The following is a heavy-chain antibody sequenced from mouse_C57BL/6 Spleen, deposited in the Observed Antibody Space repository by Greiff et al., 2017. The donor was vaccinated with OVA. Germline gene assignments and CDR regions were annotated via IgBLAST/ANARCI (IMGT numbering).Heavy chain of an antibody. V-gene: IGHV1-52*01. J-gene: IGHJ1*03. D-gene: IGHD2-2*01. CDR2: IDPSDSET. CDR3: ARGAMVTYFDV. CDR1: GYTFTSYW. Sequence: VQLQQPGAELVRPGSSVKLSCKASGYTFTSYWMHWVKQRPIQGLEWIGNIDPSDSETHYNQKFKDKATLTVDKSSSTAYMQLSSLTSEDSAVYYCARGAMVTYFDVWGTGTTVTVSS.